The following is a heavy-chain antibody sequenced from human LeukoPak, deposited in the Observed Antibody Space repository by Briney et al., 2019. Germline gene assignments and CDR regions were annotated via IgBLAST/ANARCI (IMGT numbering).Heavy chain of an antibody. Sequence: SETLSLTCTVSGGSISNYYWSWIRQPPGKGLEWIGYIYYSGSTNYNPSLKSRVTISVDTSKNQFSLKLSSVTAADTAVYYCARTNYGMDVWGQGTTVTVSS. V-gene: IGHV4-59*01. CDR1: GGSISNYY. CDR2: IYYSGST. J-gene: IGHJ6*02. CDR3: ARTNYGMDV.